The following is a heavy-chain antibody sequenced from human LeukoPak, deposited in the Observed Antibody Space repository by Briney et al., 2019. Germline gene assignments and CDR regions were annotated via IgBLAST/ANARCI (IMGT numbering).Heavy chain of an antibody. J-gene: IGHJ3*02. CDR3: TRDPTIYGDYNAFDI. Sequence: GRSLRLSCTASGFTFGDYAMSWVRQAPGKGLEWVGFIRSKAYGGTTEYAASVKGRFTISRDDSKSIAYLQMNSLKTEDTAVYYCTRDPTIYGDYNAFDIWGQGTMVTVSS. D-gene: IGHD4-17*01. CDR2: IRSKAYGGTT. CDR1: GFTFGDYA. V-gene: IGHV3-49*04.